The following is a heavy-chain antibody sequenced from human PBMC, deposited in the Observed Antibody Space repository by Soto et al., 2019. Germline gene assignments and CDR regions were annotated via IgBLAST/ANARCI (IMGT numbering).Heavy chain of an antibody. CDR2: IRSKAYGGTT. CDR1: GFTFGDYA. D-gene: IGHD3-22*01. J-gene: IGHJ5*02. V-gene: IGHV3-49*03. CDR3: TTNYYDSSGYVNWFDP. Sequence: GGSLRLSCTASGFTFGDYAMSWFRQAPGKGLEWVGFIRSKAYGGTTQYAASVKGRFTISRDDSKSSAYLQMNSLKTEDTAVYYCTTNYYDSSGYVNWFDPWGQGTLVTVSS.